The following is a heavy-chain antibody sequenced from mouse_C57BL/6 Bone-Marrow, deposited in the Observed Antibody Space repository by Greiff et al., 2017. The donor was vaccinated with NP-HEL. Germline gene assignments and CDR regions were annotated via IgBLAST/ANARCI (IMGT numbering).Heavy chain of an antibody. CDR1: GYTFTSYW. J-gene: IGHJ2*01. Sequence: VQLQQPGAELVMPGASVKLSCKASGYTFTSYWMHWVKQRPGQGLEWIGEIDPSDSYTNYNQKFKGKSTLTVDKSSSTAYMQLSSLTSEDSAGDYCARWGGLLDYCDYWGKGTTLTV. V-gene: IGHV1-69*01. CDR3: ARWGGLLDYCDY. D-gene: IGHD2-3*01. CDR2: IDPSDSYT.